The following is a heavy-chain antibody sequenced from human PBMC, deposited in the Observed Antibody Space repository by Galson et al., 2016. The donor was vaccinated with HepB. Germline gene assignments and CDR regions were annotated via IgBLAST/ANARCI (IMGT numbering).Heavy chain of an antibody. D-gene: IGHD5-12*01. V-gene: IGHV1-69*13. CDR2: IIPVFHTP. Sequence: SVKVSCKASGATFSGHAFSWVRQAPGQGLEWMGGIIPVFHTPKYAQKFVGKVTFTADESTNTVYIHLSGLTYEDTAVYYCASGGDYSGYDRFDYWGQGTLVTVSS. CDR3: ASGGDYSGYDRFDY. J-gene: IGHJ4*02. CDR1: GATFSGHA.